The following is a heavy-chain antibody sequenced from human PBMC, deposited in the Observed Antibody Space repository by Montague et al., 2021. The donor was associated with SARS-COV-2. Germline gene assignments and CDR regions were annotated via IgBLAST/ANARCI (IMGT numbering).Heavy chain of an antibody. CDR2: IYYSEST. Sequence: SETLSLTCSVSGDSTNNYSLSWNRQSPGKGQERIGYIYYSESTNYNPSLTSRVTIPVATSKNQASLKVTSVTAADTAVYYCARHLRVTTVTAHMYHYAMDVWGQGTTVTVSS. CDR3: ARHLRVTTVTAHMYHYAMDV. J-gene: IGHJ6*02. CDR1: GDSTNNYS. V-gene: IGHV4-59*08. D-gene: IGHD4-11*01.